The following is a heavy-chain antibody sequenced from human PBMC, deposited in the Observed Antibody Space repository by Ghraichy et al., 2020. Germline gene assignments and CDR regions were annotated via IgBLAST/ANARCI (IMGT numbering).Heavy chain of an antibody. J-gene: IGHJ3*02. CDR2: ISYDGSNK. V-gene: IGHV3-30*04. CDR3: ASLAVAGTGEGRAFDI. D-gene: IGHD6-19*01. Sequence: GSLRLSCAASGFTFSSYAMHWVRQAPGKGLEWVAVISYDGSNKYYADSVKGRFTISRDNSKNTLYLQMNSLRAEDTAVYYCASLAVAGTGEGRAFDIWGQGTMVTVSS. CDR1: GFTFSSYA.